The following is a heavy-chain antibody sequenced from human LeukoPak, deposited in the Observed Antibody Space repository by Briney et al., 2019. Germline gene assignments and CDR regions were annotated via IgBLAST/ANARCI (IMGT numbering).Heavy chain of an antibody. CDR2: ISSSSSYI. CDR1: GFTFSSYS. D-gene: IGHD3-3*01. V-gene: IGHV3-21*01. Sequence: GGSLRLSCAASGFTFSSYSMNWVREAPGKGLEWVSSISSSSSYIYYADSVKGRFTISRDNAKNSLYLQMNSLRAEDTAVYYCARGGYDFWSGPGYYMDVWGKGTTVTVSS. CDR3: ARGGYDFWSGPGYYMDV. J-gene: IGHJ6*03.